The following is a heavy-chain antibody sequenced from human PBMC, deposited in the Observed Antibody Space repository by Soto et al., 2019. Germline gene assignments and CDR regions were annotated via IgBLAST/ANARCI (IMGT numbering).Heavy chain of an antibody. CDR3: ARDIRCWELKSARYNWFDP. Sequence: PSETLSLTCTVSGGSISSYYWSWIRQPAGKGLEWIGRIYTSGSTNYNPSLKSRVTMSVDTSKNQFSLKLSSVTAADTAVYYCARDIRCWELKSARYNWFDPWGQGTLVTVSS. D-gene: IGHD1-26*01. V-gene: IGHV4-4*07. J-gene: IGHJ5*02. CDR2: IYTSGST. CDR1: GGSISSYY.